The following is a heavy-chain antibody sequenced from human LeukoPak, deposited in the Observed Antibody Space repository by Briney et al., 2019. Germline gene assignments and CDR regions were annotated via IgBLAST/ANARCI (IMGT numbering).Heavy chain of an antibody. Sequence: KASETLSLTCAAYGGTFSGYYWSWIRQPPGKRLEWVGESNDSGGTNYNPSLKSRVTISADKSKNQVSLKLTSVTAADTAVYYCARLSVIVGAALEYYYYYMDVWGQGTTVTVSS. CDR1: GGTFSGYY. V-gene: IGHV4-34*08. D-gene: IGHD1-26*01. CDR2: SNDSGGT. J-gene: IGHJ6*03. CDR3: ARLSVIVGAALEYYYYYMDV.